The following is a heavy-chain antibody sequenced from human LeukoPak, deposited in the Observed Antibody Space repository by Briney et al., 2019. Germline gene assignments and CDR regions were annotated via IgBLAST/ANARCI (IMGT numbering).Heavy chain of an antibody. D-gene: IGHD3-22*01. CDR3: AKYDYYDNRKFDP. J-gene: IGHJ5*02. Sequence: GGSLRLSCTASGFTFRSYAMSWVRQAPGKGLEWVSAISGSGGSTYYADSVKGRFTISRDNSKNTLYLQMNSLRAEDTAVYYCAKYDYYDNRKFDPWGQGTLVTVSS. V-gene: IGHV3-23*01. CDR2: ISGSGGST. CDR1: GFTFRSYA.